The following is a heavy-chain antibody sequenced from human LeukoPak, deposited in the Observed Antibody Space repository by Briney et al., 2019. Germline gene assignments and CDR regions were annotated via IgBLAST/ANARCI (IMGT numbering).Heavy chain of an antibody. CDR2: ISSSSSYI. CDR1: GFTFSSYS. Sequence: PGGSLRLSCAASGFTFSSYSMNWVRQAPGKGLEWVSSISSSSSYIYYADSVKGRFTISRDNAKNSLYLQMNSLRAEDTAVYYCARAATVTTEYYFDYWGQGTLVTVSS. D-gene: IGHD4-17*01. CDR3: ARAATVTTEYYFDY. J-gene: IGHJ4*02. V-gene: IGHV3-21*01.